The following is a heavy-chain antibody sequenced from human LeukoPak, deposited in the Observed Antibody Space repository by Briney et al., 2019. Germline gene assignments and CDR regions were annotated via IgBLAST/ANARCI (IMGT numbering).Heavy chain of an antibody. CDR1: GFTFSSYA. CDR3: ARGREVRGVITKGYFDY. Sequence: GGSLRLSCAASGFTFSSYAMSWVRQAPGKGLEWVSAISGSGGSTYYADSVKGRFTISRDNSKNTLYLQMNSLRAEDTAVYYCARGREVRGVITKGYFDYWGQGTLVTVSS. CDR2: ISGSGGST. V-gene: IGHV3-23*01. J-gene: IGHJ4*02. D-gene: IGHD3-10*01.